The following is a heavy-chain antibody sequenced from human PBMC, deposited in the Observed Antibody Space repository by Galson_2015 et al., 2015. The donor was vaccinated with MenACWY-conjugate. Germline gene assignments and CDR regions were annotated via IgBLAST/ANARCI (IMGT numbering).Heavy chain of an antibody. CDR3: ARDPYYYDPSPDY. J-gene: IGHJ4*02. Sequence: SLRLSCAASGFTFSGYAMHWVRQAPGKGLEWVANIKQDGSEKYYVDSVKGRFTISRDNAKNSLYLQMNSLRAEDTAVYYCARDPYYYDPSPDYWGQGTLVTVSS. CDR2: IKQDGSEK. D-gene: IGHD3-22*01. V-gene: IGHV3-7*03. CDR1: GFTFSGYA.